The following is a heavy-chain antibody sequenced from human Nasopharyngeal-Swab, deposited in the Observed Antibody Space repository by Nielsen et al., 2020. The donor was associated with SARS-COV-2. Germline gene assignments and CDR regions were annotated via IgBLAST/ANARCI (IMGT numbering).Heavy chain of an antibody. CDR2: ISAYNGNT. J-gene: IGHJ6*02. Sequence: WVRQAPGQGLEWMGWISAYNGNTNYAQKLQGRVTMTTDTSTSTAYMELRSLRSDDTAVYYCARDGYSSSSVYYYYYGMDVWGQGTTVTVSS. D-gene: IGHD6-6*01. CDR3: ARDGYSSSSVYYYYYGMDV. V-gene: IGHV1-18*01.